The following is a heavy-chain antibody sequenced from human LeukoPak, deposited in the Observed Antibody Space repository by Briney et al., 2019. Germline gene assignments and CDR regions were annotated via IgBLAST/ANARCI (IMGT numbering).Heavy chain of an antibody. J-gene: IGHJ4*02. Sequence: ASVKVSCKASGYTFTTYYMHWVRQAPGQGLEWMGIINPSGGATSYAQKFQGRVTMTRDTSTSTVYMELSSLRSEDTAVYYCAKETWPNYDFDYWGQGTLVTVSS. CDR3: AKETWPNYDFDY. V-gene: IGHV1-46*01. CDR1: GYTFTTYY. D-gene: IGHD4/OR15-4a*01. CDR2: INPSGGAT.